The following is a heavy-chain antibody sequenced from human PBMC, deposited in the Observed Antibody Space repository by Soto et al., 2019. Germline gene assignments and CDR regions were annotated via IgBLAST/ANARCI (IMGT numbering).Heavy chain of an antibody. D-gene: IGHD2-15*01. CDR1: GGSITGSY. Sequence: SETLSLTCTVSGGSITGSYWSWIRQPPGKGLEWIGYIYYSGSTNFNPSLKSRVTMSVDTARNQFSLQLSSVTAADTAVYFCAKYRRTDAEGYTFDYWGQGALVTVPQ. CDR2: IYYSGST. V-gene: IGHV4-59*01. CDR3: AKYRRTDAEGYTFDY. J-gene: IGHJ4*02.